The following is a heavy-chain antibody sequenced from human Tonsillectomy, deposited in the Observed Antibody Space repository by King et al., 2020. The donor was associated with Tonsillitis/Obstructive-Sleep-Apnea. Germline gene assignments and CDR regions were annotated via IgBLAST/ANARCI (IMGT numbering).Heavy chain of an antibody. Sequence: VQLVESGGGLVQPGGSLRLSCAASGFTFSSYWMSWVRQAPGKGLEWVANIKQDGSEKYYVDSVKGRFTISRDNAKNSLYLQMNSLRAEDTAVYYCARDRYCSSTSCYTREFDYWGQGTLVTVSS. D-gene: IGHD2-2*02. CDR2: IKQDGSEK. CDR3: ARDRYCSSTSCYTREFDY. CDR1: GFTFSSYW. V-gene: IGHV3-7*01. J-gene: IGHJ4*02.